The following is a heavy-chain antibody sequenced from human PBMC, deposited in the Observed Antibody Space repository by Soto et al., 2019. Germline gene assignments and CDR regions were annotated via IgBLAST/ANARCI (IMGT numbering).Heavy chain of an antibody. V-gene: IGHV1-8*01. CDR2: LNPNTGDS. Sequence: ASVKVSCTASGYTFTSYDIYWVRQATGRGLEWMGWLNPNTGDSAYAQKFQGRISVTSDTSINTVHMELSSLRSEDTAVYYCARRAETNGWNGFGADKYYFDFWGQGTLVTVSS. CDR1: GYTFTSYD. CDR3: ARRAETNGWNGFGADKYYFDF. D-gene: IGHD1-1*01. J-gene: IGHJ4*02.